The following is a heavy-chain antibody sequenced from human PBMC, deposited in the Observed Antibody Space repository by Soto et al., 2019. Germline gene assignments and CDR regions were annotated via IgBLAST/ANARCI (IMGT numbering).Heavy chain of an antibody. CDR1: GFTFSSYA. V-gene: IGHV3-48*01. J-gene: IGHJ4*02. Sequence: EVQLVESGGGLVQPGGSLRLSCAASGFTFSSYAMNWVRRAPGKGLEWISYISSTSSTIYYADSVKGRFTISRDNAKTSLYLKMNSLRAEDTAVYHCARDENYLSKHDYWGQGTLVTVSS. CDR2: ISSTSSTI. CDR3: ARDENYLSKHDY. D-gene: IGHD1-7*01.